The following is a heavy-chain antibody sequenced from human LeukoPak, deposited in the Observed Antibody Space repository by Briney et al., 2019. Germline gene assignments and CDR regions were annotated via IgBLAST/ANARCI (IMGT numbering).Heavy chain of an antibody. J-gene: IGHJ4*02. CDR2: ISSSGSDT. CDR1: GFTFGTYN. Sequence: GGSLRLSCAASGFTFGTYNMSWVRPAPGEGLGWVSYISSSGSDTYSADSVKGRFTISRDNAKNSLYLQMNSLGAEDSAVYYCARWPYRGDISPFDLWGQGTLVTVSS. D-gene: IGHD4-23*01. CDR3: ARWPYRGDISPFDL. V-gene: IGHV3-21*05.